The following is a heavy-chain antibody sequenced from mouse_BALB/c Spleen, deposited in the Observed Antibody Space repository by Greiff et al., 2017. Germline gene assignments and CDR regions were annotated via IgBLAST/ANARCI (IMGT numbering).Heavy chain of an antibody. CDR2: INSNGGST. Sequence: EVHLVESGGGLVQPGGSLKLSCAASGFTFSSYGMSWVRQTPDKRLELVATINSNGGSTYYPDSVKGRFTISRDNAKNTLYLQMSSLKSEDTAMYYCASYSFAYWGQGTLVTVSA. V-gene: IGHV5-6-3*01. D-gene: IGHD1-1*01. CDR3: ASYSFAY. CDR1: GFTFSSYG. J-gene: IGHJ3*01.